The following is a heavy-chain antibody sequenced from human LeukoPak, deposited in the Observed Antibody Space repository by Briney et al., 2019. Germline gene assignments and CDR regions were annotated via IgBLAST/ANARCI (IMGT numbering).Heavy chain of an antibody. V-gene: IGHV3-11*04. CDR1: GFTFSDYY. D-gene: IGHD3-22*01. CDR3: ARRDSSAYYPDN. CDR2: ISGSGSTI. Sequence: GGSLRLSCAASGFTFSDYYMSWIRQAPGKGLEWVSYISGSGSTIYYADSVKGRFTISRDNAKNSLYLQMNSLRAEDTAVYYCARRDSSAYYPDNWGQGNLVTVSS. J-gene: IGHJ4*02.